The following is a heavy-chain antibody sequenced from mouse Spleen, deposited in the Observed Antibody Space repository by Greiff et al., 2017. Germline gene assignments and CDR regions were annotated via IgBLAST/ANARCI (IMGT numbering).Heavy chain of an antibody. D-gene: IGHD4-1*01. Sequence: QVQLQQPGAELVMPGASVKLSCKASGYTFTSYWMHWVKQRPGQGLEWIGEIDPSDSYTNYNQKFKGKATLTVDKSSSTAYMQLSSLTSEDSAVYYCARTLNWDLYYFDYWGQGTTLTVSS. V-gene: IGHV1-69*01. CDR1: GYTFTSYW. J-gene: IGHJ2*01. CDR3: ARTLNWDLYYFDY. CDR2: IDPSDSYT.